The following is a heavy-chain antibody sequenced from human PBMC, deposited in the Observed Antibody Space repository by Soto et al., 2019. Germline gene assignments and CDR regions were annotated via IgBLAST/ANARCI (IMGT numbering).Heavy chain of an antibody. Sequence: SETLSLTCTVSGGSISSSSYYGGWIRPPPGKGLEWIGSIYYSGSTYYNPSLKSRVTISVDKSKNQFSLKLSSVTAADTAVYYCAREPSSSWYYFDYWGQGTLVTVSS. CDR1: GGSISSSSYY. CDR2: IYYSGST. V-gene: IGHV4-39*07. CDR3: AREPSSSWYYFDY. J-gene: IGHJ4*02. D-gene: IGHD6-13*01.